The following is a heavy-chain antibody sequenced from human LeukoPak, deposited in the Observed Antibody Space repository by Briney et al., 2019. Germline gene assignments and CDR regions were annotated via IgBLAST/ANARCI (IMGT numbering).Heavy chain of an antibody. CDR1: GFTFSSYG. CDR2: IRYDGSNK. V-gene: IGHV3-30*02. Sequence: PGGSLRLSCAASGFTFSSYGMHWVRQAPGKGLEWVAFIRYDGSNKYYADSVKGRFTISRDNSKNTLYLQMNSLRAGDTAVYYCAKGLPRYYYYMDVWGKGTTVTVSS. J-gene: IGHJ6*03. CDR3: AKGLPRYYYYMDV. D-gene: IGHD2-15*01.